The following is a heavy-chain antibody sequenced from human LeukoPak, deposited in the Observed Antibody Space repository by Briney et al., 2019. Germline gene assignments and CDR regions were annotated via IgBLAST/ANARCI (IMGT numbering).Heavy chain of an antibody. CDR2: INPNSGGT. Sequence: APLKVSCKASGYTFTGYYMHWVRQAPGQGLEWIGRINPNSGGTNYAQKFQGRVTMTRDTSISTAYMELSRLRSDDTAVYYCAREENCSGGSCYYYWGQGTLVTVSS. J-gene: IGHJ4*02. CDR3: AREENCSGGSCYYY. V-gene: IGHV1-2*06. D-gene: IGHD2-15*01. CDR1: GYTFTGYY.